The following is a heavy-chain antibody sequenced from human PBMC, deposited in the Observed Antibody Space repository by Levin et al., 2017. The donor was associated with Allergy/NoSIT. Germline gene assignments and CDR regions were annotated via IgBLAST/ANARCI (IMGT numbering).Heavy chain of an antibody. D-gene: IGHD5-12*01. V-gene: IGHV1-8*01. CDR1: GYTFTSYD. J-gene: IGHJ4*02. CDR3: ARGRGATITWVY. Sequence: ASVKVSCKASGYTFTSYDINWVRQATGQGLEWMGWMNPNSGNTGYAQKFQGRVTMTRNTSISTAYMELSSLRSEDTAVYYCARGRGATITWVYWGQGTLVTVSS. CDR2: MNPNSGNT.